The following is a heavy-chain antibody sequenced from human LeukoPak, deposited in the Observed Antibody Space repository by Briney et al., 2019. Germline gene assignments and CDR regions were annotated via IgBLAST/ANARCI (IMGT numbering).Heavy chain of an antibody. CDR1: GFTFSSYW. Sequence: PGGSLRLSCAASGFTFSSYWMHWVRQAPGKGLVWVSRIKSDGSTTTYADSVKGRFTISRDNSKNTLYLQMNSLRAEDTAVYYCARAIDNYDSSGKDYWGQGTLVTVSS. CDR2: IKSDGSTT. CDR3: ARAIDNYDSSGKDY. V-gene: IGHV3-74*01. J-gene: IGHJ4*02. D-gene: IGHD3-22*01.